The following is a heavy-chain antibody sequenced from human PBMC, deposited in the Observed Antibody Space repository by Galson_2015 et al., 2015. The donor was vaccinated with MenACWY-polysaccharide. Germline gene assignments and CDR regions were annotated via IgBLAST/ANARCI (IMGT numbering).Heavy chain of an antibody. CDR2: ISWNSGTI. D-gene: IGHD6-19*01. J-gene: IGHJ4*02. Sequence: SLRLSCAASGFTFDDYAMHWVRHAPGKGLEWVSGISWNSGTIGYADSVKGRFAISRDNAKNSLYLQMISLRAEDTALYYCAKDMAYSSGWNFDYWGQGTLVTVSS. CDR3: AKDMAYSSGWNFDY. V-gene: IGHV3-9*01. CDR1: GFTFDDYA.